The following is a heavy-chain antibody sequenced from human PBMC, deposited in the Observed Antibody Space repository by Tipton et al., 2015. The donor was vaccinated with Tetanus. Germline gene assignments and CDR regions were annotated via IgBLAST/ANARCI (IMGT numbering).Heavy chain of an antibody. V-gene: IGHV3-23*01. CDR1: GFTFSGYC. CDR3: AKGRGFRDWYFDS. D-gene: IGHD3-3*01. CDR2: IIGSGGST. Sequence: SLRLSCAASGFTFSGYCMSWVRQAPGKGLEWVSAIIGSGGSTYYADSVKGRFTISRDKSKDTLDLQMNRLTAGDTAIYYCAKGRGFRDWYFDSWGRGTLVTVSS. J-gene: IGHJ2*01.